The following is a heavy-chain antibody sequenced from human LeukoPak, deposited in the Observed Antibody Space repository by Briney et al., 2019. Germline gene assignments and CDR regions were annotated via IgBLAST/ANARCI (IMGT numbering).Heavy chain of an antibody. CDR1: GGSISSSNW. V-gene: IGHV4-4*02. CDR3: ARFIAAADLNWFDP. CDR2: IYYSGST. J-gene: IGHJ5*02. Sequence: PSGTLSLTCAVSGGSISSSNWWSWVRQPPGKGLEWIGSIYYSGSTYYNPSLKSRVTISVDTSKNQFSLKLSSVTAADTAVYYCARFIAAADLNWFDPWGQGTLVTVSS. D-gene: IGHD6-13*01.